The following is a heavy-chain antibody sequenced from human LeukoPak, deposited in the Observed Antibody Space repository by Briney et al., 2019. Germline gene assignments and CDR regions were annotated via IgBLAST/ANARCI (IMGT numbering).Heavy chain of an antibody. D-gene: IGHD1-26*01. Sequence: SETLSLTCTVSGGSISSSSYYWGWIRQPPGKGLEWIGSIYYSGSTYYNPSLKSRVTISVDTSKNQFSLKLSSVTAADTAVYYCAREPMTSMTYSGSYYLAFDIWGQGTMVTVSS. CDR3: AREPMTSMTYSGSYYLAFDI. J-gene: IGHJ3*02. CDR2: IYYSGST. V-gene: IGHV4-39*07. CDR1: GGSISSSSYY.